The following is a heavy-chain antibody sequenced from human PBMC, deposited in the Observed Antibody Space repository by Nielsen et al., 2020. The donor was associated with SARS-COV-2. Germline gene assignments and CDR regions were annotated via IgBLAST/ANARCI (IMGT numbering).Heavy chain of an antibody. J-gene: IGHJ6*04. V-gene: IGHV1-18*01. CDR3: ARGVVVVPAAPKVSYYYYGMDV. Sequence: PVKVSCKASGYTFSSYGISCVRQAPGQGLSWMGWISAYNGNTSYAQKLQGRVTMTTDTSTSTAYMELRSLRSDDTAVYYCARGVVVVPAAPKVSYYYYGMDVWGKGTTVTVSS. CDR2: ISAYNGNT. CDR1: GYTFSSYG. D-gene: IGHD2-2*01.